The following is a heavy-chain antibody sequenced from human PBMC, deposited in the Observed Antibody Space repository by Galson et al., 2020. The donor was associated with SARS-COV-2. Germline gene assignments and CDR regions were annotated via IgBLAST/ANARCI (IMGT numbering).Heavy chain of an antibody. CDR2: IIPILGIA. CDR3: ARGDSVTGPELRNYYYMDV. CDR1: GGTFSSYA. V-gene: IGHV1-69*10. J-gene: IGHJ6*03. D-gene: IGHD1-7*01. Sequence: SVKVSCKASGGTFSSYANSWVRQAPGQGLEWMGGIIPILGIANYAQKFQGRVTINADKSTSTAYMELSRLRSEDTAVYYCARGDSVTGPELRNYYYMDVWGKGTTVTVSS.